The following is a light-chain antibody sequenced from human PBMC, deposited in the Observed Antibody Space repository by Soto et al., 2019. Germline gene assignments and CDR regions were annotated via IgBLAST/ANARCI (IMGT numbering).Light chain of an antibody. CDR3: QQFIDGWT. V-gene: IGKV1-5*01. CDR2: DAS. Sequence: DIHVAESASSLSSSIGDRVAITCRASQSINNRLAWYQQMPGKAPNLLIYDASSLESGVPSRFRGSGSETEFTLTISGLQPDDFATYYCQQFIDGWTFGQGTTVDIK. CDR1: QSINNR. J-gene: IGKJ1*01.